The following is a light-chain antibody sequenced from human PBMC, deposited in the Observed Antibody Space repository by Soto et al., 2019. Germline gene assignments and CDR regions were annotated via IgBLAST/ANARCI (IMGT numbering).Light chain of an antibody. V-gene: IGLV7-46*01. CDR2: DTS. Sequence: QAVVTQEPSLTVSPGGTVTLTCGSSTGAVTSGHYPYWFQQKPGQAPRTLIYDTSNKHSWTPARFSGSLLGGKAALTLSGAQPEDEADYYCQSYDSSLSGVVFGGGTKLTVL. CDR1: TGAVTSGHY. CDR3: QSYDSSLSGVV. J-gene: IGLJ2*01.